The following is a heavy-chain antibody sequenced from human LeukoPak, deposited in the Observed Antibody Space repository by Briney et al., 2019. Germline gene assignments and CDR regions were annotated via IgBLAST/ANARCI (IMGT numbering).Heavy chain of an antibody. CDR2: IYYSGST. J-gene: IGHJ4*01. CDR1: GGSISSHY. CDR3: ASLYSSTWQRVDY. Sequence: SETLSLTCTVSGGSISSHYWSWIRQSPGKGLEWIGYIYYSGSTNYNPSLKSRVTISVDPSKNLFSLRPSSVTAADTAVYYCASLYSSTWQRVDYWGHGTLVTVSS. D-gene: IGHD6-13*01. V-gene: IGHV4-59*11.